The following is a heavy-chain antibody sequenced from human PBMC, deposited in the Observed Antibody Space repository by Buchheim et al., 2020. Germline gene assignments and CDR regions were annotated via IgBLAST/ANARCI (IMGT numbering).Heavy chain of an antibody. CDR1: GFMFSSYA. CDR2: ISYDGSNK. CDR3: ARGILGYCSSISCFVAYFQY. D-gene: IGHD2-2*01. V-gene: IGHV3-30-3*01. Sequence: QVQLVESGGGVVQPGRSLRLSCAASGFMFSSYAMHWVRQAPGKGLEWVAVISYDGSNKYYAESVKGRFTISRDNSKNTLSLQMNSLRAEDTAVYYCARGILGYCSSISCFVAYFQYWGQGAL. J-gene: IGHJ1*01.